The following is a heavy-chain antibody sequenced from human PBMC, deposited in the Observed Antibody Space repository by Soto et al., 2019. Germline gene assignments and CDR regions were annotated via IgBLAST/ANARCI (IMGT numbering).Heavy chain of an antibody. CDR2: IQHAGRT. CDR1: GGSTSSGNW. D-gene: IGHD5-12*01. Sequence: PSETLSLTCAVSGGSTSSGNWWSWVRQPPGKGLEWIGEIQHAGRTNYNPSLRSRATISIDNSKNQFSLQLTSVTAADTAVYYCAKEGGYKLDNWGQGALVTAPQ. J-gene: IGHJ4*02. CDR3: AKEGGYKLDN. V-gene: IGHV4-4*02.